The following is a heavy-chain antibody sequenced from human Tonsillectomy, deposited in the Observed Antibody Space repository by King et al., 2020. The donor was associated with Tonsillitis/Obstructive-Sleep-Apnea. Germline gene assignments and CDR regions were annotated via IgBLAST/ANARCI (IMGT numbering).Heavy chain of an antibody. CDR3: ARVLGYCTNGVCYGYYYYGMDV. J-gene: IGHJ6*02. D-gene: IGHD2-8*01. CDR1: GYTFTSYY. V-gene: IGHV1-46*01. CDR2: INPSGGST. Sequence: VQLVESGAEVKKPGASVKVSCKASGYTFTSYYMHWVRQAPGQGLEWMGIINPSGGSTSYAQQFQGRVTMTRDTSTSTVYMELSSLRSEDTAVYYCARVLGYCTNGVCYGYYYYGMDVWGQGTTVTVSS.